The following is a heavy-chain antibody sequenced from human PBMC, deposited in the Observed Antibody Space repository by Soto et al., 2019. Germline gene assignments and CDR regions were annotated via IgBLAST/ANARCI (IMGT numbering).Heavy chain of an antibody. D-gene: IGHD3-3*01. CDR3: ARDWDDFWSGPRGMDV. CDR1: GYTFTSYA. Sequence: XSVKVSCKASGYTFTSYAMHLVRHSPGQRLEWMGWINAGNGNTKYSQKFQGRVTITRDTSASTAYMELSSLRSEDTAVYYCARDWDDFWSGPRGMDVWGQGTTVTVSS. J-gene: IGHJ6*02. CDR2: INAGNGNT. V-gene: IGHV1-3*01.